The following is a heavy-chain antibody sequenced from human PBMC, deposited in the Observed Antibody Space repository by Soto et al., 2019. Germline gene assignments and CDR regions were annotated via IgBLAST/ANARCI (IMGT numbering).Heavy chain of an antibody. CDR3: ARDVAAAAP. V-gene: IGHV1-3*01. D-gene: IGHD6-13*01. J-gene: IGHJ5*02. CDR1: GYIFTDYY. Sequence: ASVKVSCKASGYIFTDYYMHWVRQAPGQELGWMGRINASNGNTNYAQKFQGRVTITRDTSASTAYMELSSLRSEDTAVYYCARDVAAAAPWGQGTLVTVSS. CDR2: INASNGNT.